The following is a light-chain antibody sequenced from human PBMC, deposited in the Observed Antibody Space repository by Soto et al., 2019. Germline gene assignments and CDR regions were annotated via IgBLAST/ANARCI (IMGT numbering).Light chain of an antibody. J-gene: IGLJ2*01. CDR2: SNN. CDR1: SSNIGRNT. Sequence: QSVLTQPPSASGTPGQRVTISCSGSSSNIGRNTVNWYQQLPGTAPKLLIYSNNQRPSGVPDRFYGSKSGTSGSLAISGLQSEDEADYYCAGWDDSLNGPVFGGGTKLTVL. V-gene: IGLV1-44*01. CDR3: AGWDDSLNGPV.